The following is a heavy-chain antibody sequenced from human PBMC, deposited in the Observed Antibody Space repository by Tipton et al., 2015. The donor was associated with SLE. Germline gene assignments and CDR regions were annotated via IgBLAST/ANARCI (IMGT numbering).Heavy chain of an antibody. D-gene: IGHD3-10*01. CDR1: GFTFSSYA. J-gene: IGHJ4*02. V-gene: IGHV3-30-3*01. CDR2: ISYDGSNK. Sequence: SLRLSCAASGFTFSSYAMHWVRQAPGKGLEWVAVISYDGSNKYYADSVKGRFTISRDSSKNTLYLQMNSLRAEDTAVYYCARGFGELNYWGQGTLVTVSS. CDR3: ARGFGELNY.